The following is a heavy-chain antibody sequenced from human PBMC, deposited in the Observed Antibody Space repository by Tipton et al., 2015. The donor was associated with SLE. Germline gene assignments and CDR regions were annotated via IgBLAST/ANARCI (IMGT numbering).Heavy chain of an antibody. CDR1: GFTVSDNY. Sequence: SLRLSCAASGFTVSDNYMAWVRQSPGKGLEWVSLIHSGGSIYYSDSVRGRFTVSRDTSKNTVYVQMHNLRAEDTSLYYCARARKGATNKYDHKFYFDSWGQGTLVTVSS. CDR2: IHSGGSI. V-gene: IGHV3-66*01. CDR3: ARARKGATNKYDHKFYFDS. J-gene: IGHJ4*02. D-gene: IGHD5-24*01.